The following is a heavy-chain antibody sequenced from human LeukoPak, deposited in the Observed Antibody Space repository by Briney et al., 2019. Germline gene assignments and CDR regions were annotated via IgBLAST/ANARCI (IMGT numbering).Heavy chain of an antibody. J-gene: IGHJ6*02. D-gene: IGHD4-17*01. CDR3: AKDPHTNYGDGSSMDV. V-gene: IGHV3-9*01. Sequence: PGGSLRLSCVASGFTFDNYAMHWVRQAPGKGLEWVSSISWNSVVITYADSVKGRFTISRDNAKNSLYLQMNSLRTEDTALYYCAKDPHTNYGDGSSMDVWGQGTSVTVSS. CDR1: GFTFDNYA. CDR2: ISWNSVVI.